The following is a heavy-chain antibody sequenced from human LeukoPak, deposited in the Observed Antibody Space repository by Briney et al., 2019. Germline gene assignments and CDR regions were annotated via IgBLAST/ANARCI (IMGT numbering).Heavy chain of an antibody. CDR2: IIPIFGTA. V-gene: IGHV1-69*01. CDR3: ARDRGYSSSWPYGAFDI. J-gene: IGHJ3*02. D-gene: IGHD6-13*01. Sequence: SVKVSCKASGGTFSSYAISWVRQAPGQGLEWMGGIIPIFGTANYAQKFQGRVTITADESTSTAYMELSSLRSEDTAVYYCARDRGYSSSWPYGAFDIWGQGTMVAVSS. CDR1: GGTFSSYA.